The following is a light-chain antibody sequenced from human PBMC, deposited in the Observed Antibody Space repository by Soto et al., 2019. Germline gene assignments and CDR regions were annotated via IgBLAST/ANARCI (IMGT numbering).Light chain of an antibody. Sequence: QSSLTHPASVSGSPGQSVTISCNGSSSDGVCYNYVSWYQQHPGKAPKLMIYDVSNRPSGVSNRFSGSKSGNTASLTISGLQAEDEADYYCSSYTSSSTLDYVFGTGTKVTVL. J-gene: IGLJ1*01. CDR2: DVS. CDR1: SSDGVCYNY. V-gene: IGLV2-14*01. CDR3: SSYTSSSTLDYV.